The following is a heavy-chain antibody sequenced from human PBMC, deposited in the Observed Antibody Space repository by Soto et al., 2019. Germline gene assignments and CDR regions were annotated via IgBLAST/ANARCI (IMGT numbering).Heavy chain of an antibody. CDR2: IYYSGST. Sequence: SETLSLTCTVSGGSISSYYWSWIRQPPGKGLEWIGYIYYSGSTNYNPSLKSRVTISVDTSKNQFSLKLSSVTAADTAVYYCARLGVLRYFDWSVWGQGTTVTV. J-gene: IGHJ6*02. V-gene: IGHV4-59*08. CDR1: GGSISSYY. D-gene: IGHD3-9*01. CDR3: ARLGVLRYFDWSV.